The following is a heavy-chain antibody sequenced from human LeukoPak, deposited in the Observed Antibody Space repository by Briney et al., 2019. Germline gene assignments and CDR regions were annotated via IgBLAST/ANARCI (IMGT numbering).Heavy chain of an antibody. CDR2: INHNGNVN. CDR3: ARGGGLDV. D-gene: IGHD3-16*01. Sequence: GGSLRLSCAASGFTFSNYAMNWARQAPGKGLEWVASINHNGNVNYYVDSVKGRFTISRDNAKNSLYLQMSNLRAEDTAEYLCARGGGLDVWGQGATVTVSS. CDR1: GFTFSNYA. J-gene: IGHJ6*02. V-gene: IGHV3-7*03.